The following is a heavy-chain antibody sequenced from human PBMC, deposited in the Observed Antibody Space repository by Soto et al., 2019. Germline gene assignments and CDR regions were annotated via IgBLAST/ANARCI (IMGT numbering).Heavy chain of an antibody. CDR1: GFTFSNYG. Sequence: QVQLVGSGGGVVQPGRSLSVSWAASGFTFSNYGMHWVRQAPGKGLEWVALISSDGSNKYYADSVKGRFTISRDNSKNTLYLQMNSLRAEDTAVYYCAKDGYTYGSADFWGQGTLVTVSS. CDR3: AKDGYTYGSADF. J-gene: IGHJ4*02. D-gene: IGHD5-18*01. V-gene: IGHV3-30*18. CDR2: ISSDGSNK.